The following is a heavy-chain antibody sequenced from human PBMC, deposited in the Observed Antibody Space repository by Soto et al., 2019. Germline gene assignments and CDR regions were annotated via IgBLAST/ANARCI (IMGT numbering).Heavy chain of an antibody. D-gene: IGHD3-16*01. CDR3: ARDSHLGELEVGAFDI. J-gene: IGHJ3*02. CDR2: INTNTGNP. CDR1: GYTFTSYA. V-gene: IGHV7-4-1*01. Sequence: QVQLVQSGSELKKPGASVKVSCKASGYTFTSYAMNWVRQAPGKGLEWRGWINTNTGNPTFAQGFTGRFVFSLDTSVSTAYLQICSLKAEDTAVYYCARDSHLGELEVGAFDIWGQGTMVTVSS.